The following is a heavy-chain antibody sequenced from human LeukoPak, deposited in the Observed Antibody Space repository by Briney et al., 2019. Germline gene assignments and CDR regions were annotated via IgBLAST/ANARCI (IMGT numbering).Heavy chain of an antibody. V-gene: IGHV3-48*01. CDR1: GFTFSSYS. J-gene: IGHJ4*02. CDR2: ISSSSII. Sequence: GSLRLSCAASGFTFSSYSMNWVRQAPGKGLEWVSYISSSSIIYYADSVKGRFTISRDSAKNSLYLQMNSLRAEDTAVYYCARDRGSPGQYHFDYWGQGTLVTVSS. D-gene: IGHD3-10*01. CDR3: ARDRGSPGQYHFDY.